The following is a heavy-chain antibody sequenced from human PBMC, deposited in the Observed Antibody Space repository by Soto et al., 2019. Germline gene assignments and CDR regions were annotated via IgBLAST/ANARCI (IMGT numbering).Heavy chain of an antibody. J-gene: IGHJ4*02. CDR1: GGTFSSYT. CDR3: ARVLEPEDSYFDY. D-gene: IGHD3-3*01. Sequence: QVQLVQSGAEVKKPGSSVKVSCKASGGTFSSYTISWVRQAPGQGLEWMGRIIPILGIANYAQKFQGRVTTTADKSTSTAYMELSSLRSEDTAVYYCARVLEPEDSYFDYWGQGTLVTVSS. CDR2: IIPILGIA. V-gene: IGHV1-69*02.